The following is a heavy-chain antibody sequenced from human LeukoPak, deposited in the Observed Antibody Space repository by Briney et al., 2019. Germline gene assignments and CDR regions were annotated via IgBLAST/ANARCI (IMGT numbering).Heavy chain of an antibody. Sequence: GGSLRLSCVASGFTFSSYVMSWVRQAPGKGLEWVSAISGSGGSTYYADSVKGRFTISRDNSKNTLYLQMNSLRAEDTAVYYCAKGPSSSWYPTFDYWGQGTPVTVSS. J-gene: IGHJ4*02. V-gene: IGHV3-23*01. D-gene: IGHD6-13*01. CDR3: AKGPSSSWYPTFDY. CDR1: GFTFSSYV. CDR2: ISGSGGST.